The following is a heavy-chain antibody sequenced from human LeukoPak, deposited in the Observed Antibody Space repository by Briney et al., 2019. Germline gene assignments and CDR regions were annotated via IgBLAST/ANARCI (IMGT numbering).Heavy chain of an antibody. J-gene: IGHJ6*03. CDR3: AREHCSGGSCYSIYYYYYMDV. D-gene: IGHD2-15*01. V-gene: IGHV4-4*07. CDR1: GGSISSYY. Sequence: SETLSLTCTVSGGSISSYYLSWIRQPAGKGLEWIGRIYSSGTNYNPSLKSRVTMSADTSRNQVSLTLSSVTAADTAVYYCAREHCSGGSCYSIYYYYYMDVWGKGTTVTVSS. CDR2: IYSSGT.